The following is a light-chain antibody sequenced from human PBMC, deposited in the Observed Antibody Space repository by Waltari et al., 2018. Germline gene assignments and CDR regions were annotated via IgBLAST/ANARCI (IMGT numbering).Light chain of an antibody. CDR1: SSDVGGYNY. V-gene: IGLV2-14*01. J-gene: IGLJ3*02. CDR3: DSYTSSRTWV. Sequence: QSALTQPASVSGSPGQSITISCTGTSSDVGGYNYVSWYQQHPGKAPKLMIYEVSNRPPGVSNRFSGSKSGNTASLTISGLQAEDEADYYCDSYTSSRTWVFGGGTKLTVL. CDR2: EVS.